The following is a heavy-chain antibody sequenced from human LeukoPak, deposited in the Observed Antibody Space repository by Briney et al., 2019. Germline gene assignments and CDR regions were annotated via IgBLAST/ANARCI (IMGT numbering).Heavy chain of an antibody. V-gene: IGHV4-59*12. D-gene: IGHD3-10*01. CDR3: ARVSGDYGSGSYPAMDV. Sequence: PSETLSLTCTVSGGSISSYYWSWIRQPPGKGLEWIGYIYHSGSTYYNPSLKSRVTISVDRSKNQFSLKLSSVTAADTAVYYCARVSGDYGSGSYPAMDVWGQGTTVTVSS. J-gene: IGHJ6*02. CDR2: IYHSGST. CDR1: GGSISSYY.